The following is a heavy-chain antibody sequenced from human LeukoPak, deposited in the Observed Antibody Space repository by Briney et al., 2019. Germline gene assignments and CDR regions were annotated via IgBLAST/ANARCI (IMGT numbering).Heavy chain of an antibody. Sequence: GGSLRLSCAASGFTFSSYAMSWVRQAPGKGLEWVSIISGSGGNTYNADSVKGRFTISRDNSKNTLYLQMNSLRAEDTAVYYCANVESVAGTYGMDVWGQGTTVTVSS. CDR3: ANVESVAGTYGMDV. D-gene: IGHD6-19*01. J-gene: IGHJ6*02. V-gene: IGHV3-23*01. CDR2: ISGSGGNT. CDR1: GFTFSSYA.